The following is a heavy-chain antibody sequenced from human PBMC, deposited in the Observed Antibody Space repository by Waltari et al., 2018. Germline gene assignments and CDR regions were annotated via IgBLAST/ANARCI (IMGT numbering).Heavy chain of an antibody. D-gene: IGHD3-9*01. CDR3: ARYLRDILTGDAFDY. CDR1: GGSISSSSYY. CDR2: IYYSGST. Sequence: QLQLQESGPGLVKPSETLSLTCTVSGGSISSSSYYWGWIRQPPGKGLEWIGSIYYSGSTYYNPSLKSRVTISVDTSKNQFSLKLSSVTAADTAVYYCARYLRDILTGDAFDYWGQGTLVTVSS. V-gene: IGHV4-39*07. J-gene: IGHJ4*02.